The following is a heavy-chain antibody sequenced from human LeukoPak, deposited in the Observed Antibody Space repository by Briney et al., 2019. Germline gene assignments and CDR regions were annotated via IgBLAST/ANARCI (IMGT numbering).Heavy chain of an antibody. J-gene: IGHJ4*02. CDR2: IRSSGGST. D-gene: IGHD5/OR15-5a*01. Sequence: GGSLRLSCSASGFTFSSYSMHWVRQAPGKGLEHVSTIRSSGGSTYYADSVKGRFTISRDNSKNTLYLQMSSLRPEETAVYFCAHMVSKSGDSFDYWGQGTLVTVSS. CDR3: AHMVSKSGDSFDY. CDR1: GFTFSSYS. V-gene: IGHV3-64D*06.